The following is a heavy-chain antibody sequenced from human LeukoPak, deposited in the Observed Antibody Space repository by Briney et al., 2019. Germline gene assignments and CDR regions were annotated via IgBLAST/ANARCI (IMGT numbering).Heavy chain of an antibody. CDR1: GYTFTSYD. Sequence: ASVKVSCKASGYTFTSYDINWVRQATGQGLEWMGWISAYNGNTNYAQKLQGRVTMTTDTSTSTAYMELRSLRSDDTAVYYCAVSVGYSYGGDYWGQGTLVTVSS. V-gene: IGHV1-18*01. CDR3: AVSVGYSYGGDY. CDR2: ISAYNGNT. J-gene: IGHJ4*02. D-gene: IGHD5-18*01.